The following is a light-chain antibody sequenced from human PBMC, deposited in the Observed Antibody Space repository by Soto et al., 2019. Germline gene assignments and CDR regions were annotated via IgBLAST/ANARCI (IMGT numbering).Light chain of an antibody. Sequence: EIVVTQSPGILSVSPGDRATLSCRASQSVGRNLAWYQQKRGQAPTLLIYAASTRATGIPARFTGSGSGTDVTLTISSLQSEDFAVYYCQEYSKWPLFTFGPGTRVDIK. CDR1: QSVGRN. CDR2: AAS. CDR3: QEYSKWPLFT. V-gene: IGKV3-15*01. J-gene: IGKJ3*01.